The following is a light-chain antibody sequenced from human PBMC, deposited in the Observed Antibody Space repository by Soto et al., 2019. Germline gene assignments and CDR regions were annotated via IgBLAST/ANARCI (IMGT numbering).Light chain of an antibody. J-gene: IGLJ1*01. V-gene: IGLV2-8*01. CDR3: CSYAGNDNFYV. CDR2: EFS. CDR1: SSDVGGYNY. Sequence: QSVLTQPPSASGSPGQSVTISCTGTSSDVGGYNYVSWYQQHPGKAPKLMIYEFSRRPSEVPDRFSGSRSANTAFLTVSGLQAEEEADYYCCSYAGNDNFYVFGTVTKVTVL.